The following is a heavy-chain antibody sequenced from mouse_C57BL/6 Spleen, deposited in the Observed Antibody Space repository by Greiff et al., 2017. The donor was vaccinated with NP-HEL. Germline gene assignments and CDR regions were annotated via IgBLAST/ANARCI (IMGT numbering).Heavy chain of an antibody. CDR2: ISSGGSYT. D-gene: IGHD1-1*01. J-gene: IGHJ4*01. V-gene: IGHV5-6*01. CDR3: NYGYAMDY. Sequence: DVQLVESGGDLVKPGGSLKLSCAASGFTFSSYGMSWVRQTPDKRLEWVATISSGGSYTYYPDSVKGRFTISRDNAKNTLYLQMSSLKSEDTAMYYCNYGYAMDYWGQGTSVTVSS. CDR1: GFTFSSYG.